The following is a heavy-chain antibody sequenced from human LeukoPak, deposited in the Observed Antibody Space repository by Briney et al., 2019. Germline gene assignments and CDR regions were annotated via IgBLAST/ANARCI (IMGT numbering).Heavy chain of an antibody. V-gene: IGHV4-59*07. CDR1: GGSISSFY. J-gene: IGHJ5*02. D-gene: IGHD4-17*01. CDR2: IYYSGST. CDR3: ARTSYGDYGATNWFDP. Sequence: TPDTLSLTRTVSGGSISSFYWSWIRQPPRKGLEGCGYIYYSGSTNYNPSLKSRVTISVDTSNNQFSLKLSSVTAADTAVYYCARTSYGDYGATNWFDPWGQGTLVTVSS.